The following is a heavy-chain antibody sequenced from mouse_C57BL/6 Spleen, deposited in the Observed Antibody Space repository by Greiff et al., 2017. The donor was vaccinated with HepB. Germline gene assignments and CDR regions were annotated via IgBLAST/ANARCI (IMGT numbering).Heavy chain of an antibody. V-gene: IGHV1-80*01. CDR1: GYAFSSYW. D-gene: IGHD1-1*01. J-gene: IGHJ3*01. CDR2: IYPGDGDT. CDR3: ARGGYGSSPY. Sequence: VQVVESGAELVKPGASVKISCKASGYAFSSYWMNWVKQRPGKGLEWIGQIYPGDGDTNYNGKFKGKATLTADKSSSTAYMQLSSLTSEDSAVYFCARGGYGSSPYWGQGTLVTVSA.